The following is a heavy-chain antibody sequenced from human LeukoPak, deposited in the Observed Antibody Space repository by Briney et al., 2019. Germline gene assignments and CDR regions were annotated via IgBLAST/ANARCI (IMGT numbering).Heavy chain of an antibody. CDR2: IYYSGST. Sequence: SETLSLTCTVSGGSMNNRDYYWSWIRQPPGKGLEWIGYIYYSGSTYYNPSLKSRVTISVDTSKNQFSLKLCSVTAADTAVYYCARDGHMVRGVITPLYWGQGTLVTVSS. CDR1: GGSMNNRDYY. V-gene: IGHV4-30-4*01. CDR3: ARDGHMVRGVITPLY. D-gene: IGHD3-10*01. J-gene: IGHJ4*02.